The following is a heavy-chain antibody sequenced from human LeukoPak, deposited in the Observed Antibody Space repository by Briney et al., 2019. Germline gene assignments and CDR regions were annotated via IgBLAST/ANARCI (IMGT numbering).Heavy chain of an antibody. J-gene: IGHJ2*01. V-gene: IGHV4-59*01. CDR2: IYYSGST. D-gene: IGHD3-22*01. CDR1: GGSISSYY. CDR3: ATDGHYYYDSSGPWYFDL. Sequence: SETLSLTCAVSGGSISSYYWSWIRQPPGKGLEWVGYIYYSGSTNYNPSLKSRVTISVDTSKNQFSLKLSSVTAADTAVYYCATDGHYYYDSSGPWYFDLWGRGTLVTVSS.